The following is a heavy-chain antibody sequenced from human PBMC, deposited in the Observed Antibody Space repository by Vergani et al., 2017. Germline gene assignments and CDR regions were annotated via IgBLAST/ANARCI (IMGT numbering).Heavy chain of an antibody. D-gene: IGHD5-12*01. CDR1: GFTFSTYA. Sequence: QVQLVESGGGVVQPGRSLRLSCTSSGFTFSTYAMHWVRQAPGKGLEWVAIIYYDGSKKYYADSVKGRFTISRDNSKNTLYLQMNSLRAEDTAVYYCARDRVDIVATTTYYYYYYGMDVWGQGTTVTVSS. V-gene: IGHV3-30*03. CDR2: IYYDGSKK. CDR3: ARDRVDIVATTTYYYYYYGMDV. J-gene: IGHJ6*02.